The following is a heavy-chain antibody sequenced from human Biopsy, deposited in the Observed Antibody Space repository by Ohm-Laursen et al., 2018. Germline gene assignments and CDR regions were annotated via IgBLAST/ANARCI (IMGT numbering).Heavy chain of an antibody. V-gene: IGHV4-59*11. CDR2: ISYTGCT. D-gene: IGHD4-23*01. J-gene: IGHJ4*02. CDR3: ARGSNDFGGLYFPR. CDR1: GGSFTGHY. Sequence: TLSLTCTVSGGSFTGHYWSWIRQPPGKGLEWIGHISYTGCTSYNASLKSRVTISVDTSRNHFSLRLSSLTAADTAVYYCARGSNDFGGLYFPRWGQGTLLTVSS.